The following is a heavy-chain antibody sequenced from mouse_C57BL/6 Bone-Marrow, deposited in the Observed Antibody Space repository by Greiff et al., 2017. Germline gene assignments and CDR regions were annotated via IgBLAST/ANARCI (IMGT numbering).Heavy chain of an antibody. CDR1: GYTFTDYY. V-gene: IGHV1-19*01. CDR2: INPYNGGT. J-gene: IGHJ3*01. D-gene: IGHD2-3*01. Sequence: EVQLVESGPVLVKPGASVKMSCKASGYTFTDYYMNWVKQSHGQSLEWIGVINPYNGGTSYNQKFKGKDTLTVDKSSSTAYMELNSLTSEDSAVYYCASRWVPFAYWGQGTLVTVSA. CDR3: ASRWVPFAY.